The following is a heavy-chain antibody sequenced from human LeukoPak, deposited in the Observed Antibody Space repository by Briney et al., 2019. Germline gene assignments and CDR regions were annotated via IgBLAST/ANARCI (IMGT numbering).Heavy chain of an antibody. CDR2: IYTSGST. D-gene: IGHD2-2*02. V-gene: IGHV4-61*02. CDR3: ASIPSLEYYFDY. J-gene: IGHJ4*02. Sequence: PSQTLSLTCTVSGGSISSGSYYRSWIRQPAGKGLEWIGRIYTSGSTNYNPSLKSRVTISVDTSKNRFSLKLSSVTAADTAVYYCASIPSLEYYFDYWGQGTLVTVSS. CDR1: GGSISSGSYY.